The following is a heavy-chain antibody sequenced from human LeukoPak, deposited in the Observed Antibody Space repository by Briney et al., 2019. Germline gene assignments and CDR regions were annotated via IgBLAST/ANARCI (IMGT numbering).Heavy chain of an antibody. CDR2: IIPIFGTA. D-gene: IGHD6-19*01. V-gene: IGHV1-69*05. J-gene: IGHJ4*02. CDR3: ARGKRAVSGTLGY. Sequence: SVKVSCKASGGTFSSYAISWVRQAPGQGLEWMGGIIPIFGTANYAQKFQGRVTITTDESTSTAYMELSSLRSEDTAVYYCARGKRAVSGTLGYWGQGTLVTVSS. CDR1: GGTFSSYA.